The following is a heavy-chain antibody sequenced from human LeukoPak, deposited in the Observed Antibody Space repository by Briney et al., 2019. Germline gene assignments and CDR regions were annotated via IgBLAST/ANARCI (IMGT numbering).Heavy chain of an antibody. V-gene: IGHV1-18*01. CDR1: GYTFTIYP. CDR3: ARGYDYGDYVGDFDY. Sequence: GASVKVSFKASGYTFTIYPISWVRQAPGQGLEWMGWITTYNGNTNYAQKLQGRVTMTTDTSTSTAYMDLRGLRSDDTAVYYCARGYDYGDYVGDFDYWGQGTLVTVSS. J-gene: IGHJ4*02. D-gene: IGHD4-17*01. CDR2: ITTYNGNT.